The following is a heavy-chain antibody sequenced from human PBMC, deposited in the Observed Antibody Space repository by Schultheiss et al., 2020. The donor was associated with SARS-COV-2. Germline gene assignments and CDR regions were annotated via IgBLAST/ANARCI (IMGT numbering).Heavy chain of an antibody. J-gene: IGHJ2*01. D-gene: IGHD4-17*01. CDR1: GGSISSGGYY. CDR2: IYYSGST. V-gene: IGHV4-31*03. CDR3: ARDAPGDYAWYFDL. Sequence: SQTLSLTCTVSGGSISSGGYYWSWIRQHPGKGLEWIGYIYYSGSTYYNPSLKSRVTISVDTSKNQFSLKLSSVTAADTAVYYCARDAPGDYAWYFDLWGRGTLVTVSS.